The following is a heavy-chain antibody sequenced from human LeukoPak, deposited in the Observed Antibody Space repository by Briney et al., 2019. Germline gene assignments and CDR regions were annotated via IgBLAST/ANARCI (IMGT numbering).Heavy chain of an antibody. J-gene: IGHJ4*02. CDR1: GGSISSSNW. D-gene: IGHD3-10*01. CDR2: IYHSGST. V-gene: IGHV4-4*02. Sequence: PSETLSLTCAVSGGSISSSNWWSWVRQPPGKGLEWIGEIYHSGSTNYNPSLKSRVTISVDKSKNQFSLELSSVTAADTAVYYCARLSTVGFGELLFDYWGQGTLVTVSS. CDR3: ARLSTVGFGELLFDY.